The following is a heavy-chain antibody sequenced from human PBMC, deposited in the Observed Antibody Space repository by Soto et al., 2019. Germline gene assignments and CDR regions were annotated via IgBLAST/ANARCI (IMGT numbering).Heavy chain of an antibody. CDR2: IWYDGSNK. J-gene: IGHJ4*02. D-gene: IGHD5-12*01. Sequence: PGLSLRLSCAASGFTFSRYGLHRVRQAPGKGLEWVAVIWYDGSNKYYADSVKGRFTISRDNSKNTLYLQMNSLRAEDTAVYYCARDSREYSGYMYYFDYWGQGTLVTVSS. CDR1: GFTFSRYG. V-gene: IGHV3-33*01. CDR3: ARDSREYSGYMYYFDY.